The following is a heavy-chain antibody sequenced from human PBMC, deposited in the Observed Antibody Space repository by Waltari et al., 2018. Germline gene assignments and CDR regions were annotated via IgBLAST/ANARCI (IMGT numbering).Heavy chain of an antibody. Sequence: EVQLVESGGDLIQPGRSLRLSCAASGFIFDDYAMHWVRQAPGKGLVWVSGANWYSFSKGDADSVKGRFTISRDNAKNLLYLQMNSLRVEDTALYYCVKDKGPHIVVVEAATRKGVGSLDIWGQGTMVTVSS. J-gene: IGHJ3*02. CDR1: GFIFDDYA. CDR2: ANWYSFSK. D-gene: IGHD2-15*01. CDR3: VKDKGPHIVVVEAATRKGVGSLDI. V-gene: IGHV3-9*01.